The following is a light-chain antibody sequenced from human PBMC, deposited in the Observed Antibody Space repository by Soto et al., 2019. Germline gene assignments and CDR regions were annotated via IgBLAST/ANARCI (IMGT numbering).Light chain of an antibody. J-gene: IGLJ2*01. Sequence: QSVLTQPASVSGSPGQSVTISCTGTSGDIGRYKFVSWFLQHPGKAPKLLIFEGTNRPSGVSHRFSGSKSGNTASLTISGLQAEDEAMYFCSSSTNTNTLVIFGGGTKLTVL. V-gene: IGLV2-14*01. CDR3: SSSTNTNTLVI. CDR2: EGT. CDR1: SGDIGRYKF.